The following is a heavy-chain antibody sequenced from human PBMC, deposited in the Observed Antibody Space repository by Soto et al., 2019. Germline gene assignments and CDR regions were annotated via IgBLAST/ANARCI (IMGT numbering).Heavy chain of an antibody. CDR2: ISGTGVST. Sequence: VQLLESGGDLVQPGGSLKLSCVGSGFTFGNYVMNWVRQAPGKGLEWVASISGTGVSTFYAHAVKGRFTVSRDNSKNTLYLYMSSLRADDTAVYYCAKDGGLGARMHMCGMDVWGQGTTVTVSS. CDR3: AKDGGLGARMHMCGMDV. J-gene: IGHJ6*02. V-gene: IGHV3-23*01. CDR1: GFTFGNYV. D-gene: IGHD2-21*01.